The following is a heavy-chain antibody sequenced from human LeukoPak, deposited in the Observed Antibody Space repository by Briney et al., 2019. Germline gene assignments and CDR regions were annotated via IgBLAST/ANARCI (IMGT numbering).Heavy chain of an antibody. CDR1: GFTVSSKF. Sequence: GGSLRLSCAASGFTVSSKFMSWVRQAPGKGLEWVSVIYSGGSTHYADSVKGRFTISRDNSKNTLYLQMNSLRAEDTAVYYCAEYNSDGGYLDYWGQGTLVTVSS. CDR3: AEYNSDGGYLDY. CDR2: IYSGGST. J-gene: IGHJ4*03. D-gene: IGHD6-19*01. V-gene: IGHV3-53*01.